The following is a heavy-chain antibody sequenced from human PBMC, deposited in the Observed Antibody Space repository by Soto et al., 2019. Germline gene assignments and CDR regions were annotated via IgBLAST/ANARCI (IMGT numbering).Heavy chain of an antibody. CDR1: GYSITSISYF. CDR3: ARHFSVDSFDY. Sequence: PAETLSLTCTASGYSITSISYFWAWIRQPPGKGLEWIGSIYYSGTTYYNPSLKSRVTISVDRSKNQFSLKLGSVTAADTAVYYCARHFSVDSFDYWGQGALVTVSS. V-gene: IGHV4-39*01. CDR2: IYYSGTT. J-gene: IGHJ4*02.